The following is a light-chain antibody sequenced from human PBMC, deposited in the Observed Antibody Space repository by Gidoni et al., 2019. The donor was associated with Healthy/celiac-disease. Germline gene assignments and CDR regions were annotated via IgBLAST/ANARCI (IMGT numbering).Light chain of an antibody. CDR1: QGISSY. CDR3: QQLNSYPWT. J-gene: IGKJ1*01. CDR2: AAS. V-gene: IGKV1-9*01. Sequence: DIQLTQSQSFLSASVGDRVTITCRASQGISSYLAWYQQKPVKAPKLLIYAASPLQSVVPSMFSGSGSGTEFSLTISSLQPEDVSTYYCQQLNSYPWTFGQGTKVEIK.